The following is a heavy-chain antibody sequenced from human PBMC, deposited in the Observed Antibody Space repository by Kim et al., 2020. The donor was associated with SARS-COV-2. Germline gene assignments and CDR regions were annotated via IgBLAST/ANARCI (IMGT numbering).Heavy chain of an antibody. V-gene: IGHV1-69*13. CDR1: GGTFSSYA. D-gene: IGHD3-10*01. Sequence: SVKVSCKASGGTFSSYAISWVRQAPGQGLEWMGGIIPIFGTANYAQKFQGRVTITADESTSTAYMELSSLRSEDTAVYYCARGENSITMVRGVIIPGGDYYYGMDVWGQGTTVTVSS. J-gene: IGHJ6*02. CDR3: ARGENSITMVRGVIIPGGDYYYGMDV. CDR2: IIPIFGTA.